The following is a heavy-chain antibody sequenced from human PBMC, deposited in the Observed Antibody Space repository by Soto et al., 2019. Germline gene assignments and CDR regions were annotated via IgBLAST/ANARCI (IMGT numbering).Heavy chain of an antibody. J-gene: IGHJ4*02. CDR2: INPSGGST. Sequence: ASVKVSCKASGYTFTSYYRHWVRQAPGQGLEWMGIINPSGGSTSYAQKFQGRVTMTRDTSTSTVYMELSSLRSEDTAVYYCARGGGTYDYIWGSYRSDYWGQGTLVTVSS. V-gene: IGHV1-46*03. CDR3: ARGGGTYDYIWGSYRSDY. D-gene: IGHD3-16*02. CDR1: GYTFTSYY.